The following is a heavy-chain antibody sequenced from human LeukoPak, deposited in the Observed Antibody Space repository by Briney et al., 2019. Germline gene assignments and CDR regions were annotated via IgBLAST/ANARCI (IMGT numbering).Heavy chain of an antibody. Sequence: GGSLRLSCAASGFTFSSYAMSWVRQAPGKGLDWVSAISASGGSTSYADSVKGRFTISRDNSKKTVFLQMNSLRGEDTAVYYCAKDRSSGPHYYYGMDVWGRGTTVIVSS. CDR2: ISASGGST. J-gene: IGHJ6*02. CDR3: AKDRSSGPHYYYGMDV. V-gene: IGHV3-23*01. D-gene: IGHD6-25*01. CDR1: GFTFSSYA.